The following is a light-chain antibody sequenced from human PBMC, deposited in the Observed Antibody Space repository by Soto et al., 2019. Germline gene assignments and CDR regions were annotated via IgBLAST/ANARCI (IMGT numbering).Light chain of an antibody. CDR2: AVS. Sequence: EIVMTQSPATLSVSPGERATLSCRASQSVSSNLAWYQQIPGQAPRLLIYAVSIRATGIPARFSGSGSGTEFTLTISSLQSEDFAVYYCQHYNNLPLTFGGGTKVDNK. CDR3: QHYNNLPLT. V-gene: IGKV3-15*01. J-gene: IGKJ4*01. CDR1: QSVSSN.